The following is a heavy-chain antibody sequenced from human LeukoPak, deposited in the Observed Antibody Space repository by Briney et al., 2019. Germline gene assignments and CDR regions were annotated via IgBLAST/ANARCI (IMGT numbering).Heavy chain of an antibody. CDR1: GYTFTGYY. J-gene: IGHJ4*02. D-gene: IGHD2-15*01. CDR3: ARAGEYCSGGSCYSGVYFDY. Sequence: GASVKVSCKASGYTFTGYYMHWVRQAPGQGLEWMGWINPNSGGTNYAQKFQGRVTMTRDTSISTAYMELSRLRSDDTALYYCARAGEYCSGGSCYSGVYFDYWGQGTLVTVSS. CDR2: INPNSGGT. V-gene: IGHV1-2*02.